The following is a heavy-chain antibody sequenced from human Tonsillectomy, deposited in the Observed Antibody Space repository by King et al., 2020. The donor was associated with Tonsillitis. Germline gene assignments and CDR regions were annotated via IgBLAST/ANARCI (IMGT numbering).Heavy chain of an antibody. Sequence: VQLVESGGGLVQPGGSLRLSCAASGFTFSSYAMSWVRQAPGKGLEWVSAISGSGVSTYYADSVKGRFTISRDNSKNTLYLQMNSLRAEDTDVYYCASSRGKGRGWYFGFDYWGGGALVADSS. D-gene: IGHD6-19*01. CDR1: GFTFSSYA. J-gene: IGHJ4*02. CDR3: ASSRGKGRGWYFGFDY. CDR2: ISGSGVST. V-gene: IGHV3-23*04.